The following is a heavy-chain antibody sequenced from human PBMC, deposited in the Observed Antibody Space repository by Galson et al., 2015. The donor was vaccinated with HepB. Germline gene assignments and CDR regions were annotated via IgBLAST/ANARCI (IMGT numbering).Heavy chain of an antibody. J-gene: IGHJ5*02. CDR2: ISYDGSIK. Sequence: SLRLSCAASGFTFSTYTMRWVRQAPGAGLEWVADISYDGSIKYYADSVKGRFTISRDNSKNTLFLQMDSLTAEDTALSYCARGAGYGVVIALYTCFVPWGQGTLVTVSS. V-gene: IGHV3-30-3*01. CDR1: GFTFSTYT. CDR3: ARGAGYGVVIALYTCFVP. D-gene: IGHD2-21*01.